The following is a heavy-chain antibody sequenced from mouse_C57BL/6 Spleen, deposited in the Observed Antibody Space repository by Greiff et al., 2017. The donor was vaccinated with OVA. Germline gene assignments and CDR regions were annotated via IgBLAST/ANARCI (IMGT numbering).Heavy chain of an antibody. CDR1: GYTFTDYY. CDR3: AREKVTTGVDY. V-gene: IGHV1-26*01. Sequence: EVQLQQSGPELVKPGASVKISCKASGYTFTDYYMNWVKQSHGKSLEWIGDINPNNGGTSYNQKFKGKATLTVDKSSSTAYMELRSLTSEDSAVYYCAREKVTTGVDYWGQGTTLTVSS. D-gene: IGHD2-2*01. J-gene: IGHJ2*01. CDR2: INPNNGGT.